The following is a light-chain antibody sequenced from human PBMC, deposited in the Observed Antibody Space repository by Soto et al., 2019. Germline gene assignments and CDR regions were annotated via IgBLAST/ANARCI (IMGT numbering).Light chain of an antibody. CDR1: QGITSW. V-gene: IGKV1-12*01. J-gene: IGKJ4*01. Sequence: DIQMTQSPSSVSASVGDRVTITCRASQGITSWLAWYQQKPCKAPKRLIYRASNLQSGVPSSFSGSGSGTDFTLTISGLQPADFATYYCKQTTTFPLTFGGGTKVEIK. CDR3: KQTTTFPLT. CDR2: RAS.